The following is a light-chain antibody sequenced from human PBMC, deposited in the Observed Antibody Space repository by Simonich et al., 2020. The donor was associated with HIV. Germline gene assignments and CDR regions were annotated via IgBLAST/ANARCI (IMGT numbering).Light chain of an antibody. J-gene: IGKJ4*01. V-gene: IGKV1-33*01. CDR3: QQYDNLPLT. Sequence: DIQMTQSPSSLSASVGDRVTITCRASQGISSYLNWYQQKPGKAPKLLIYAASSLQSGVPSRFSGSGSGTDFTFTISSLQPEDIATYYCQQYDNLPLTFGGGTKVEIK. CDR2: AAS. CDR1: QGISSY.